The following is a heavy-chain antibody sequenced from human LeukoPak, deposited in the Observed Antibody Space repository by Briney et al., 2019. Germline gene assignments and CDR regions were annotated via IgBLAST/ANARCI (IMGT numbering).Heavy chain of an antibody. J-gene: IGHJ2*01. CDR3: ARRARWDWYFDL. D-gene: IGHD3-3*01. CDR2: INPSGGST. Sequence: ASVKVSCKASGYTFTGYYMHWVRQAPGQGLEWMGIINPSGGSTSYAQKFQGRVTMTRDMSTSTVYMELSSLRSEDTAVYYCARRARWDWYFDLWGRGTLVTVSS. CDR1: GYTFTGYY. V-gene: IGHV1-46*01.